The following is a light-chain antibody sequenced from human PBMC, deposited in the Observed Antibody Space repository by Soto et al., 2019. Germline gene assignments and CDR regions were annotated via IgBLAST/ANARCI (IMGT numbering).Light chain of an antibody. CDR3: CSYAGSSTYV. Sequence: QSALAQPASVSGSPGQSITISCTGTSSDVGSYNLVSWYQQHPGKAPKFMIYEVNKRPSGVSSRFSGSKSGNTASLTISGLQAEDEADYYCCSYAGSSTYVFGTGTKVTVL. CDR2: EVN. J-gene: IGLJ1*01. V-gene: IGLV2-23*02. CDR1: SSDVGSYNL.